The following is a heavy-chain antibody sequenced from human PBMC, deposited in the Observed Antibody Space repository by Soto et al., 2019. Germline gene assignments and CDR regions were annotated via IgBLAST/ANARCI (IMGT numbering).Heavy chain of an antibody. Sequence: PXATLSLTCTVSGDSFTSGSFYWTWIRQPPGEGLEWIGYISFSGRTNYNPSLKSRVTISVDTSKNQFSLKLSSVTAADTAVYYCARDYGGSDYYYYGMDVWGQGTTVTVSS. CDR3: ARDYGGSDYYYYGMDV. CDR2: ISFSGRT. J-gene: IGHJ6*02. CDR1: GDSFTSGSFY. V-gene: IGHV4-61*01. D-gene: IGHD2-15*01.